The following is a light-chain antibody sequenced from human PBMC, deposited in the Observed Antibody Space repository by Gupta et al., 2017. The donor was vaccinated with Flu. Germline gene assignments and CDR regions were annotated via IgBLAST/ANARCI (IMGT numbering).Light chain of an antibody. CDR3: QQYNNWPPVFT. CDR2: GAS. CDR1: QSVSSN. V-gene: IGKV3-15*01. J-gene: IGKJ3*01. Sequence: TLSVSPGERATLSCRASQSVSSNLAWYQQKPGQAPRLLIYGASTRATGIPARFSGSGSGTEFTLTISSLQSGDFAVYYCQQYNNWPPVFTFGPGTKVDIK.